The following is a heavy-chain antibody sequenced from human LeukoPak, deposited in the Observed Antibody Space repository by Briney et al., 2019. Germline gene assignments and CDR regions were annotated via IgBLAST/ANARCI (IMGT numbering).Heavy chain of an antibody. J-gene: IGHJ4*02. CDR3: VKDFATNRFSGFDY. CDR1: GFTVSNYA. D-gene: IGHD1-14*01. CDR2: FSQTGDRT. V-gene: IGHV3-23*01. Sequence: GGSLRLSCAVSGFTVSNYAMHWVRQAPGKGLEWVSGFSQTGDRTYYADSVRGRFTLSRDNSKNSLYLQMSRLRADDTALYYCVKDFATNRFSGFDYWGQGTLVTVSS.